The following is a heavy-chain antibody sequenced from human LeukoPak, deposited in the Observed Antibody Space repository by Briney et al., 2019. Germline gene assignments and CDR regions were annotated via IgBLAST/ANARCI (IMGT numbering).Heavy chain of an antibody. CDR2: IYYSGST. CDR3: ARMNYYYGSGSYRWFDP. D-gene: IGHD3-10*01. J-gene: IGHJ5*02. Sequence: KPSETLSLTCTVSGGSISSGGYYWSWIRQHPGKGLEWIGYIYYSGSTYYNPSLKSRVTISVDTSKNQFSLKLSSVTAADTAVYYCARMNYYYGSGSYRWFDPWGQGTLVTVSS. V-gene: IGHV4-31*03. CDR1: GGSISSGGYY.